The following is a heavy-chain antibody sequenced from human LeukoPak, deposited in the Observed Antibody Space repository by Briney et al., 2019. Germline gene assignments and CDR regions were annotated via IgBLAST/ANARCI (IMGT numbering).Heavy chain of an antibody. CDR3: AKDPSSGYYGEY. CDR1: GFTFSSYG. Sequence: GGSLRLSCAASGFTFSSYGMHWVRQAPGKGLEWVSTIIGSGDRTYYADSVKGRFTISRDNSKNTLYLQMSSLRADDTAVYYCAKDPSSGYYGEYWGQGTLVTVSS. V-gene: IGHV3-23*01. D-gene: IGHD6-19*01. J-gene: IGHJ4*02. CDR2: IIGSGDRT.